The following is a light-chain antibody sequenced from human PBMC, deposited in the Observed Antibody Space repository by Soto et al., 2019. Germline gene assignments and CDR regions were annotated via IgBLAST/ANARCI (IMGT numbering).Light chain of an antibody. CDR3: QQYNNWPLT. Sequence: ETVMTQSPATLSVSPGEGATLSCRASQSVSTNLAWYQQKPGQAPRLLIYGTSTRATGIPARFSGSGSGTEFTPTISSLQSEDFSVYYCQQYNNWPLTFGGGTRVEIK. CDR2: GTS. J-gene: IGKJ4*01. V-gene: IGKV3-15*01. CDR1: QSVSTN.